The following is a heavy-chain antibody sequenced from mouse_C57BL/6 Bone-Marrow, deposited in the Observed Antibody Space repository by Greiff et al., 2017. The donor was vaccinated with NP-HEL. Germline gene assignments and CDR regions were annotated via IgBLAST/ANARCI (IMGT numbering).Heavy chain of an antibody. V-gene: IGHV3-6*01. CDR1: GYSITSGYY. CDR2: ISYDGSN. Sequence: DVQLQESGPGLVKPSQSLSLTCSVTGYSITSGYYWNWIRQFPGNKLEWMGYISYDGSNNYNPSLKNRISITRDTSKNQFFLKLNSVTTEDTATYYCARDRLLRGQGTLVTVSA. CDR3: ARDRLL. J-gene: IGHJ3*01.